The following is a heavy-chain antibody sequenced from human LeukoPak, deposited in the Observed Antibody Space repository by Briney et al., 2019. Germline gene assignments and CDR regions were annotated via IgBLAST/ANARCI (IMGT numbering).Heavy chain of an antibody. Sequence: ASVKVSCKASGYRLMNHGISWVRQAPGQGLEWMGWIGADSGDTHGDTHYAEKLQGRVTMTTDTSTDTAYMDLRSLTTDDTAVYYCARSSSPCNWYFDLWGRGTLITVSS. J-gene: IGHJ2*01. V-gene: IGHV1-18*01. CDR3: ARSSSPCNWYFDL. D-gene: IGHD6-6*01. CDR2: IGADSGDTHGDT. CDR1: GYRLMNHG.